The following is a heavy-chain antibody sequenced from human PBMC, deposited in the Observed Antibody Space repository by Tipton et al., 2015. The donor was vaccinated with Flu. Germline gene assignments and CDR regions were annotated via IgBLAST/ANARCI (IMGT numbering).Heavy chain of an antibody. CDR3: ARERYSGYDSPYYCDH. CDR2: IYSGGTT. J-gene: IGHJ4*02. Sequence: VQLVQSGGGLVQPGGSLRLSCAASGFTVSTNYMSWVRQAPGKGLEWVSVIYSGGTTYYADSVKGRFTISRDNSKNTVYLQMNSLRTEDTAVYYCARERYSGYDSPYYCDHWGQGTLVTVSS. V-gene: IGHV3-66*02. CDR1: GFTVSTNY. D-gene: IGHD5-12*01.